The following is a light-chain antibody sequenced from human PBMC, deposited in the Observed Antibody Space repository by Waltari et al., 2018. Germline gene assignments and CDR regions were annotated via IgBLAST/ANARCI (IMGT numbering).Light chain of an antibody. CDR1: QSVGRY. CDR2: GAS. CDR3: HYHEKLPAV. J-gene: IGKJ1*01. Sequence: ENVLTQSPGTLSLSPGERATLSWRASQSVGRYVSCYQQTPDQAPRLLIYGASSRATGPPRRFSGSASGTYFSLTISMLDPDDVAVYYCHYHEKLPAVFGQGTKVEIK. V-gene: IGKV3-20*01.